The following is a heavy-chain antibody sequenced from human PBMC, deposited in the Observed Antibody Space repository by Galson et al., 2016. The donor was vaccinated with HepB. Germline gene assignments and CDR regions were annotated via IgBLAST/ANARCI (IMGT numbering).Heavy chain of an antibody. CDR1: GFTFNNYA. CDR2: ISIRSDST. D-gene: IGHD3-16*01. Sequence: SLRLSCAASGFTFNNYALNWVRQAPGKGLEWVSAISIRSDSTFYADSVKGRVMIFRDNSKNTVYLQMNTLRVDDTATYYCAKDIGSSVTGWGKLDAFDVWGQGTMVTVSS. J-gene: IGHJ3*01. V-gene: IGHV3-23*01. CDR3: AKDIGSSVTGWGKLDAFDV.